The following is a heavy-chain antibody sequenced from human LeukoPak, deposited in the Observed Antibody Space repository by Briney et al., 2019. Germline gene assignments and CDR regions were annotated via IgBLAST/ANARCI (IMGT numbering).Heavy chain of an antibody. Sequence: GGSLRLSCAASGFTFSDSYMTWVRQAPGKGVEWVAYISGSGHDINYSDSVKGRFTISRDNAKNSLYLQMNSLRAEDTAVYYCARDSSVSSGWWDYYYYYMDVWGKGTTVTVSS. CDR2: ISGSGHDI. CDR3: ARDSSVSSGWWDYYYYYMDV. D-gene: IGHD6-19*01. V-gene: IGHV3-11*04. CDR1: GFTFSDSY. J-gene: IGHJ6*03.